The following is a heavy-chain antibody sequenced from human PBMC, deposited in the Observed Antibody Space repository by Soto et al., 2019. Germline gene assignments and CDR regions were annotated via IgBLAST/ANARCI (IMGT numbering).Heavy chain of an antibody. CDR3: ASGGNDYGDYKSFDY. Sequence: EVQLVESGGGLVKPGGSLRLSCAASGFTFSSYSMNWVRQAPGKGMEWVSSISSSSSYIYYADSVKGRFTISRDNAKNSLYLQMNSLRAEDTAVYYCASGGNDYGDYKSFDYWGQGNLVTVSS. V-gene: IGHV3-21*01. CDR2: ISSSSSYI. CDR1: GFTFSSYS. J-gene: IGHJ4*02. D-gene: IGHD4-17*01.